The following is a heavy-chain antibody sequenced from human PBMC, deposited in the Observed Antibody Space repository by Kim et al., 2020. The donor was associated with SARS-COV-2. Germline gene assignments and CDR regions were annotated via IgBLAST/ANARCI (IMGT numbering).Heavy chain of an antibody. CDR2: ISSSSSYT. D-gene: IGHD2-21*02. Sequence: GGSLRLSCAASGFTFSDYYMSWIRQAPGKGLEWVSYISSSSSYTNYADSVKGRFTISRDNAKNSLYLQMNSLRAEDTAVYYCARDYLTLSTYCGGDCYSPLGMDVWGQGTTVTVSS. J-gene: IGHJ6*02. CDR3: ARDYLTLSTYCGGDCYSPLGMDV. CDR1: GFTFSDYY. V-gene: IGHV3-11*05.